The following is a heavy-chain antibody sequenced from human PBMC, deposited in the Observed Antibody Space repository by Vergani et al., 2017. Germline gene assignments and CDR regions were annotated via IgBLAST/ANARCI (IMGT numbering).Heavy chain of an antibody. V-gene: IGHV1-2*02. CDR1: GYTFTGYY. D-gene: IGHD3-10*01. Sequence: QVQLVQSGAEVKKPGASVKVSCKASGYTFTGYYMHWVRQAPGQGLEWMGWIKPNSGGTKYGQKFQGRVTMTRDTSISTAYMALSRLRADGTAVYYCARDLKRGMPYYFDYWGQGTLVTVSS. CDR3: ARDLKRGMPYYFDY. J-gene: IGHJ4*02. CDR2: IKPNSGGT.